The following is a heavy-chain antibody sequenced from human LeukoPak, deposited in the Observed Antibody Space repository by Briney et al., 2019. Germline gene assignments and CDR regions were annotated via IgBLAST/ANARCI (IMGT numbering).Heavy chain of an antibody. Sequence: GGSLRLSCAASGFTFSSSCMAWVRQAPGKGLEWVGNIKEDGTAKNYVASVRGRFTISRDNANNSLYLQMNSLSGEDTAEYYCTRDSGYNALDIWGERTMLTVSS. CDR1: GFTFSSSC. CDR3: TRDSGYNALDI. J-gene: IGHJ3*02. V-gene: IGHV3-7*01. D-gene: IGHD5-12*01. CDR2: IKEDGTAK.